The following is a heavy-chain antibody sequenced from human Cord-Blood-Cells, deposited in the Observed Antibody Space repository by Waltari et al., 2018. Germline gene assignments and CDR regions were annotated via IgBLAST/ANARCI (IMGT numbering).Heavy chain of an antibody. Sequence: EVQLLESGGGLVQPGGSLRLSCAASGFTFSSYAMSWVRQAPGKGLGWVSAISGSGGSTYYADSVKGRFTISRDNSKNTLYLQMNSLRAEDTAVYYCAKCRRPYWYFDLWGRGTLVTVSS. CDR2: ISGSGGST. CDR3: AKCRRPYWYFDL. D-gene: IGHD6-6*01. V-gene: IGHV3-23*01. CDR1: GFTFSSYA. J-gene: IGHJ2*01.